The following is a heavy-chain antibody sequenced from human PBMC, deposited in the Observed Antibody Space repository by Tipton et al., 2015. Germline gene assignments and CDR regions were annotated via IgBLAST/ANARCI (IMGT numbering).Heavy chain of an antibody. D-gene: IGHD5-24*01. Sequence: GLVKPSGTLSLNCAVSDGSIRSPNWWTWVRQPPNKGLEWIGQIYHSGDTNYNPSLQSRVTMSVDMSKNQFSLMLTSVTAADTAVYFCARDERWLQGSHHYAMDVWGQGTTVTVSS. CDR3: ARDERWLQGSHHYAMDV. CDR1: DGSIRSPNW. V-gene: IGHV4-4*02. CDR2: IYHSGDT. J-gene: IGHJ6*02.